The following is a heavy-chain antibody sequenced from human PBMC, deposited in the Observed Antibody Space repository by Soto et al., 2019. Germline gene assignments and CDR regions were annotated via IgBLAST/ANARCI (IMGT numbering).Heavy chain of an antibody. V-gene: IGHV1-2*04. Sequence: GASVKVSCKASGYTFTGYYMHWVRQAPGQGLEWMGWINPNSGGTNYAQKFQGWVTMTRDTSISTAYMELSRLRSDDTAVYYCARGPRFYGSGRLREWFDPWGQGTLVTVSS. J-gene: IGHJ5*02. CDR2: INPNSGGT. D-gene: IGHD3-10*01. CDR1: GYTFTGYY. CDR3: ARGPRFYGSGRLREWFDP.